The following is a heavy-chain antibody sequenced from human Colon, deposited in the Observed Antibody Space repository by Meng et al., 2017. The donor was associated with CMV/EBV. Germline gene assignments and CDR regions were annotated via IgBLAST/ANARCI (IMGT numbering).Heavy chain of an antibody. J-gene: IGHJ4*02. CDR2: ISFDGTKT. CDR3: ATFIVAVP. CDR1: GFSFDSHT. V-gene: IGHV3-30-3*01. D-gene: IGHD5-12*01. Sequence: GGSLRLSCAASGFSFDSHTIHWMRQAPGKGPEWVAAISFDGTKTHYADAVKGRFTISRDNSKNTLYLEMRNVKSEDTAVYHCATFIVAVPWRQGTLVTVSS.